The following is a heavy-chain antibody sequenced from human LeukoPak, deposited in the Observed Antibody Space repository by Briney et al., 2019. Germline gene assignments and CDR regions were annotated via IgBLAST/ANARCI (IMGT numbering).Heavy chain of an antibody. D-gene: IGHD3-3*01. J-gene: IGHJ6*01. CDR2: IYYSGST. V-gene: IGHV4-59*01. Sequence: PSETLSLTRTVSARPISSYYSGSIRQPPGKGLEWIGYIYYSGSTNYNPSLKSRVTISVDTSKNQFSLKLSSVTAAHTAVYYCACDCSPDFWRGYYTSGYRYYALACWLQGTTVTVSS. CDR1: ARPISSYY. CDR3: ACDCSPDFWRGYYTSGYRYYALAC.